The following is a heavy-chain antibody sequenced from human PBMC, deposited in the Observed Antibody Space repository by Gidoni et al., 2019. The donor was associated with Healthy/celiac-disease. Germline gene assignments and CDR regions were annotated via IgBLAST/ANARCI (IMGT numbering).Heavy chain of an antibody. CDR3: ARGESVIVLI. CDR2: INHSGST. J-gene: IGHJ3*02. Sequence: QVQLQQWGAGLLKPSETLSLTCAVYGGSFSGYYWSWIRQPPGKGLEWIGEINHSGSTNYNPSLKSRVTISVDTSKNQFSLKLSSVTAADTAVYYCARGESVIVLIWGQGTMVTVSS. V-gene: IGHV4-34*01. D-gene: IGHD3-22*01. CDR1: GGSFSGYY.